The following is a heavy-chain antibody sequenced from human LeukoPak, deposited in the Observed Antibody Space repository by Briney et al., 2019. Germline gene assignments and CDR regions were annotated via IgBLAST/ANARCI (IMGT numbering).Heavy chain of an antibody. J-gene: IGHJ6*03. CDR2: ISGSGGST. D-gene: IGHD1-26*01. V-gene: IGHV3-23*01. CDR3: AKKGRGARNPMDV. Sequence: GGSLRLSCAASGFTFSSYGMSWVRQAPGKGLEWVSAISGSGGSTYYADSVKGRFTISRDNSKNTLYLQMNSLRAEDTAVYYCAKKGRGARNPMDVWGKGTTVTVSS. CDR1: GFTFSSYG.